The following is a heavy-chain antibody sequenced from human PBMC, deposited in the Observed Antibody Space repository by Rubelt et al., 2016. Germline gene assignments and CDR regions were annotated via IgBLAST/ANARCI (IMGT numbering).Heavy chain of an antibody. CDR3: ARSTQITIFGVVNGMDV. J-gene: IGHJ6*02. D-gene: IGHD3-3*01. V-gene: IGHV1-69*01. CDR2: IIPIFGTA. Sequence: GQGLEWMGGIIPIFGTANYAQKFQGRVTITADESTSTAYMELSSLRSEDTAVYYCARSTQITIFGVVNGMDVWGQGTTVTVSS.